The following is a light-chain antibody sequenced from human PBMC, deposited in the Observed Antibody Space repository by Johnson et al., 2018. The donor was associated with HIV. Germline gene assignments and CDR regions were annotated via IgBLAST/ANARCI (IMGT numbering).Light chain of an antibody. CDR2: DNN. V-gene: IGLV1-51*01. CDR1: SSNIGNNY. CDR3: GTWDSSLSAGV. J-gene: IGLJ1*01. Sequence: SVLTQPPSVSAAPGQKVTISCSGSSSNIGNNYVSWYQQLPGTAPKLLIYDNNKRPSGIPDRFSGSKSGTSATLGITGLQTGDVADYYCGTWDSSLSAGVFGTGTKVTVL.